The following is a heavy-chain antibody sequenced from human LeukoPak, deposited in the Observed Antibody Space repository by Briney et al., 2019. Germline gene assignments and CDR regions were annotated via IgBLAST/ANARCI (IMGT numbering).Heavy chain of an antibody. CDR3: ARGGHGAAVY. D-gene: IGHD1-26*01. CDR2: IDSSRSHT. V-gene: IGHV3-11*05. Sequence: PGGSLRLSCAASGFTLSDYYMSWMREAPGKGLEWVSYIDSSRSHTNYADSVKGRFTISRDNAKNSLYLQMNSLRAEDTAVYYWARGGHGAAVYWGRGALVAVSS. CDR1: GFTLSDYY. J-gene: IGHJ4*02.